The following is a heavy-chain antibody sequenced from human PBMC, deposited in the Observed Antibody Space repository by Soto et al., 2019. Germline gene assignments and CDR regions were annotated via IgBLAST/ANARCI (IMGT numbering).Heavy chain of an antibody. D-gene: IGHD5-12*01. CDR2: IFSSGST. Sequence: SETLSLTCTVCGGSINTFYWSWVRQPAGKGLEWIGRIFSSGSTSFNPSLESRVAMSVDTSKNHFSLNLSSVTAADMAVYYCAREGSYSAYNFAHGIQLWSFDFWGQGALVTVSS. CDR1: GGSINTFY. V-gene: IGHV4-4*07. J-gene: IGHJ4*02. CDR3: AREGSYSAYNFAHGIQLWSFDF.